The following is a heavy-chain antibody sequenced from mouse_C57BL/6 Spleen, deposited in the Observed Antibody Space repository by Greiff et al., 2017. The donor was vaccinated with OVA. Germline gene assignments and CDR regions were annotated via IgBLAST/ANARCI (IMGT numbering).Heavy chain of an antibody. CDR2: ISSGSSTI. CDR1: GFTFSDYG. J-gene: IGHJ2*01. Sequence: EVKLVEPGGGLVKPGGSLKLSCAASGFTFSDYGMHWVRQAPEKGLEWVAYISSGSSTIYYADTVKGRFTISRDNAKNTLFLQMTSLRSEDTAMDYCAHRVLREVLYFDYWGQGTTLTVSS. D-gene: IGHD1-3*01. CDR3: AHRVLREVLYFDY. V-gene: IGHV5-17*01.